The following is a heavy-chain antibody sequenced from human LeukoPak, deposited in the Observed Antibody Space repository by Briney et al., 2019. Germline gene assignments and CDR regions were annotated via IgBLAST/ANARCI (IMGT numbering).Heavy chain of an antibody. CDR1: GFILINYA. J-gene: IGHJ4*02. CDR2: RSYDASNK. V-gene: IGHV3-30*04. Sequence: PGGSLRLSCAASGFILINYAMHWVRQAPGKGLEWVAVRSYDASNKYYADSVKGRFTISRDNAKNTLYLQMNSLRAGDTAVYYCARGRTHENPVWGQGTLVTVSS. CDR3: ARGRTHENPV.